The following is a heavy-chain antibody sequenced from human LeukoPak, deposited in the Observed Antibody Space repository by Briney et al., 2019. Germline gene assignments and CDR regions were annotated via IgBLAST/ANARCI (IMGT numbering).Heavy chain of an antibody. Sequence: PGRSLRLSCAASGFTFSSYGMHWVRQAPGKGLEWVAVISYDGSNKYYADSVKGRFTISRDNSKNTLYLQMNSLRAEDTAVYYCAKDYEGYYDSSGYDYWGQGTLVTVSS. V-gene: IGHV3-30*18. CDR1: GFTFSSYG. CDR2: ISYDGSNK. CDR3: AKDYEGYYDSSGYDY. D-gene: IGHD3-22*01. J-gene: IGHJ4*02.